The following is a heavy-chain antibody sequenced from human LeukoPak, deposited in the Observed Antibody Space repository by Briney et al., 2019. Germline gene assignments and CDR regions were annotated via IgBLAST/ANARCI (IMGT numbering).Heavy chain of an antibody. Sequence: SETLSLTCAVYGGSFSGYYWSWIRQPPGKGLEWIGEINHSGSTNYNPSLKSRVTISVDTSKNQFSLKLSSVTAADTAVYYCARALSGSSDFDYWGQGTLVTVSS. CDR2: INHSGST. D-gene: IGHD1-26*01. J-gene: IGHJ4*02. CDR3: ARALSGSSDFDY. CDR1: GGSFSGYY. V-gene: IGHV4-34*01.